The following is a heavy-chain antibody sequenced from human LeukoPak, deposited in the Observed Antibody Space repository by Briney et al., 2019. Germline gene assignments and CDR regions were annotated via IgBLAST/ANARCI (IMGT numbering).Heavy chain of an antibody. V-gene: IGHV3-7*01. D-gene: IGHD3-10*01. J-gene: IGHJ4*01. CDR1: GFTLSSYW. Sequence: GGSLRLSCAASGFTLSSYWMSWVRQPPGRGLEWVANIKQDGSEKYYVDSVRGRSTISRESAKNEHYLQMNSLRAEDTAVYYCARLSAMLRGPEPIYYFDYWGQGTLVTVSS. CDR3: ARLSAMLRGPEPIYYFDY. CDR2: IKQDGSEK.